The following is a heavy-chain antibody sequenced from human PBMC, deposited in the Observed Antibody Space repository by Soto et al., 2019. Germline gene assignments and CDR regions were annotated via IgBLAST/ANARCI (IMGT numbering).Heavy chain of an antibody. CDR1: GYTFTSYG. CDR3: ASDRLYDIDPYGMDV. J-gene: IGHJ6*02. CDR2: ISAYNGNT. Sequence: ASVKVSCKASGYTFTSYGISWVRQAPGQGLEWMGWISAYNGNTNYAQKLQGRVTMTTDTSTSTAYMELRSLRSDDTAVYYCASDRLYDIDPYGMDVWGQGTTVTVSS. D-gene: IGHD3-9*01. V-gene: IGHV1-18*01.